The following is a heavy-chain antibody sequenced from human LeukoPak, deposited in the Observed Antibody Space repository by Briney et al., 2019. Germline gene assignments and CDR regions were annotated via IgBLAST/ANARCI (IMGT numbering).Heavy chain of an antibody. CDR1: GRPNSSGDYS. V-gene: IGHV4-30-2*01. J-gene: IGHJ3*02. D-gene: IGHD3-16*01. CDR2: IYHSGST. Sequence: SQTLSLTCAVCGRPNSSGDYSGRSIRQPPGKGEGWIGYIYHSGSTYYIPALKSRVTITVDRSKNQFSPKLSSVTAADTAVDYCARDLGGERWALDIWGQGTMVTVSS. CDR3: ARDLGGERWALDI.